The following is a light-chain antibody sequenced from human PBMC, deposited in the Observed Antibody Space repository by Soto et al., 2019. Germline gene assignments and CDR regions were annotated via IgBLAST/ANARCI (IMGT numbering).Light chain of an antibody. J-gene: IGKJ1*01. Sequence: EIVLTQSPGTLSLSPGETATLSCRASQTLADIFLVWYQQKPGQAPRLLISGASTRATDFPARFSGSGSGTEFTLTISSLQSEDIAVYYCHQYYTWPRTFGQGTKVEIK. V-gene: IGKV3-15*01. CDR1: QTLADI. CDR3: HQYYTWPRT. CDR2: GAS.